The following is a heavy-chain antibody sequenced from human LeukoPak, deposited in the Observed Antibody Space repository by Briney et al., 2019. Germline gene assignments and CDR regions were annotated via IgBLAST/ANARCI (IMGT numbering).Heavy chain of an antibody. CDR3: TTIKRGNIFGYFDF. Sequence: PSETLSLTCTVSGGSMTTHHWNWIRQTPGKGLEWIGYVFDSGRTKENPSLKSRVTLSADTSKNQMSLRLSSVTAADTAVYYCTTIKRGNIFGYFDFWGQGILVTVSS. V-gene: IGHV4-59*11. CDR1: GGSMTTHH. D-gene: IGHD5-18*01. CDR2: VFDSGRT. J-gene: IGHJ4*02.